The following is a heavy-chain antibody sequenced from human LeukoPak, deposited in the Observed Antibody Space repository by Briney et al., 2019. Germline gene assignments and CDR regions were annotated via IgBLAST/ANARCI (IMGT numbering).Heavy chain of an antibody. CDR3: ARDRDDAIDI. CDR1: GGSISSSSYY. CDR2: IYYSGST. V-gene: IGHV4-61*01. J-gene: IGHJ3*02. Sequence: SETLSLTCTVSGGSISSSSYYWGWIRQPPGKGLEWIGYIYYSGSTNYNPSLKSRVTISVDTSKNQFSLKLSSATAADTAVYYCARDRDDAIDIWGQGTMVTVSS. D-gene: IGHD3-10*01.